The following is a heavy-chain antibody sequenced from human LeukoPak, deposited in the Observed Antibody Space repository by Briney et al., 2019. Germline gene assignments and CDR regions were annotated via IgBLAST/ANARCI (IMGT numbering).Heavy chain of an antibody. V-gene: IGHV3-66*01. CDR3: ARGGFPANWHYFDY. Sequence: TGGSLRLSCVASGFTVSSNSMSWVRQAPGKGLEWVSIIFSGASTYYADSVKGRFVISRDNSKNTLYLQMNSLRAEDTAVYYCARGGFPANWHYFDYWGQGTLVTVSS. CDR1: GFTVSSNS. J-gene: IGHJ4*02. CDR2: IFSGAST. D-gene: IGHD1-1*01.